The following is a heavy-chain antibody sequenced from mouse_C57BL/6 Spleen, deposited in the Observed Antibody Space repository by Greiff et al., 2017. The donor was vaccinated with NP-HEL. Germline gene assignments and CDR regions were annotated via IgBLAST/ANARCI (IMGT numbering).Heavy chain of an antibody. V-gene: IGHV1-54*01. Sequence: VQLQQSGAELVRPGTSVKVSCKASGYAFTNYLIEWVKQRPGQGLEWIGVINPGSGGTNYNEKFKGKATLTADKSSSTAYMQLSSLTSEDSAVYVCARAPYYGSSYRDYAMDYWGQGTSVTVSS. CDR2: INPGSGGT. CDR1: GYAFTNYL. D-gene: IGHD1-1*01. CDR3: ARAPYYGSSYRDYAMDY. J-gene: IGHJ4*01.